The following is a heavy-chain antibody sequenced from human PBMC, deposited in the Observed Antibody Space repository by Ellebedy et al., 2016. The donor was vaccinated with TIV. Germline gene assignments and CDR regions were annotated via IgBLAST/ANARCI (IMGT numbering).Heavy chain of an antibody. V-gene: IGHV4-39*01. CDR3: ARSLLIFTFDKCYFDL. D-gene: IGHD3/OR15-3a*01. Sequence: SETLSLTCTVSGGSISGSSYYWGWLRQPPGKGLEWIGNIFDTGSTYYNPSLKSRVTLSVDTSNNQFSLNMRSVTAADTAVYYCARSLLIFTFDKCYFDLWGRGALVTVSS. CDR2: IFDTGST. J-gene: IGHJ2*01. CDR1: GGSISGSSYY.